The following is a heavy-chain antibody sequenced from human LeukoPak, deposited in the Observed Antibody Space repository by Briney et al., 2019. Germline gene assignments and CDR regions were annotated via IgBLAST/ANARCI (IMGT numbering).Heavy chain of an antibody. CDR1: EFTFSNAW. D-gene: IGHD1-26*01. V-gene: IGHV3-74*01. CDR2: INQDGSNT. CDR3: ARDLHWGASDY. Sequence: GGSLRLSCAASEFTFSNAWMHWVRQVPGKGLVWVSRINQDGSNTFYADSVKGRFTTSRDNAKNTLYLQMNSLGVEDTAVYYCARDLHWGASDYWGQGTLVTVSS. J-gene: IGHJ4*02.